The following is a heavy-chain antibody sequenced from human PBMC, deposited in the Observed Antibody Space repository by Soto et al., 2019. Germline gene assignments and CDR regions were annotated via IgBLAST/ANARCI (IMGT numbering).Heavy chain of an antibody. CDR1: GGSVSSGSFY. J-gene: IGHJ3*01. Sequence: QLQLKQSGPGLVKPWETLSLTCTVSGGSVSSGSFYWGWIRQPPGKGLEWIGDIYYNGDTYYNPSLKSRVTISVDTSENQFSLKLSYVTAADTAVYYCARRELDNCNQGHAFAFWGQGTMVGVSS. CDR3: ARRELDNCNQGHAFAF. D-gene: IGHD1-20*01. CDR2: IYYNGDT. V-gene: IGHV4-39*01.